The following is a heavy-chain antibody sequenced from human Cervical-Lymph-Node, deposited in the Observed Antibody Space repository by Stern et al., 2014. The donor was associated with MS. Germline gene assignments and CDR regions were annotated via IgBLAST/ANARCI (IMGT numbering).Heavy chain of an antibody. CDR3: ARGLRQWLVPFDY. D-gene: IGHD6-19*01. CDR2: ISSSGSTI. V-gene: IGHV3-11*01. CDR1: GFTFSDYY. J-gene: IGHJ4*02. Sequence: VKLVESGGGLVKPGGSLRLSCAASGFTFSDYYMSWIRQAPGKGLEWVSYISSSGSTIYYADSVKGRFSISRDNAKNSLYLQMNSLRAEETDVYYCARGLRQWLVPFDYWGQGTLVTVSS.